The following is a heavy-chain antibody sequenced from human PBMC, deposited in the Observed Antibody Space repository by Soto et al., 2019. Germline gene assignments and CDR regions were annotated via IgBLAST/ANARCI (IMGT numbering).Heavy chain of an antibody. J-gene: IGHJ4*02. V-gene: IGHV3-23*01. CDR3: DEYHSSYWYCFDF. D-gene: IGHD6-13*01. Sequence: ESLCLTCAASGFTISSITMSSGRHHPARGLEWFSAISDSSGSTNYRESLKGRFTISRDNSQNKLYLQINTLSAEDTAVYYCDEYHSSYWYCFDFWGQGTPVTVSS. CDR1: GFTISSIT. CDR2: ISDSSGST.